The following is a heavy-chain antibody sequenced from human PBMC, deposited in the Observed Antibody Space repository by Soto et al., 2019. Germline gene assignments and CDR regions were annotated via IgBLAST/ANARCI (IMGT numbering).Heavy chain of an antibody. CDR3: ARESTRSVVPAANLYYFDY. CDR2: INHSGST. V-gene: IGHV4-34*01. J-gene: IGHJ4*02. Sequence: KPSETLSLTCAVCGGSFSGYYWSWIRQPPGKGLEWIGEINHSGSTNYNPSLKSRVTISVDTSKNQFSLKLSSVTAADTAVYYCARESTRSVVPAANLYYFDYWGQGTLVTVSS. D-gene: IGHD2-2*01. CDR1: GGSFSGYY.